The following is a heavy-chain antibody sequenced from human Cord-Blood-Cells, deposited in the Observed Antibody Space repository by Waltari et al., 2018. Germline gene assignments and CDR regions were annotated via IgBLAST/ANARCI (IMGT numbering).Heavy chain of an antibody. CDR1: GGTFSSYA. D-gene: IGHD3-16*01. Sequence: QVQLLQSGAEVKKPASSVKVSCKASGGTFSSYAISWVRQAPGQGLEGMGGIIPIFGTANYAQKVQGRVTITADQSTRTAYMELSRLGSEDTAVYYCASVSIAFDIWGQGTMVTVSS. J-gene: IGHJ3*02. CDR3: ASVSIAFDI. CDR2: IIPIFGTA. V-gene: IGHV1-69*01.